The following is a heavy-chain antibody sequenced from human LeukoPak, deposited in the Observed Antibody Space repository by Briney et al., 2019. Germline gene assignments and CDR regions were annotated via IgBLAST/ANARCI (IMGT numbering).Heavy chain of an antibody. J-gene: IGHJ6*03. D-gene: IGHD3-3*01. CDR3: ARVAGSSGFGVTNYYYYYMDV. CDR1: GYTFTGYY. Sequence: ASVKVSCKASGYTFTGYYMHWVRQAPGQGLEWMGWINPNSGGTNYAQKFQGRVTMTRDTSISTAYMELSRLRSDDTAVYYCARVAGSSGFGVTNYYYYYMDVWGKGTTVTVSS. V-gene: IGHV1-2*02. CDR2: INPNSGGT.